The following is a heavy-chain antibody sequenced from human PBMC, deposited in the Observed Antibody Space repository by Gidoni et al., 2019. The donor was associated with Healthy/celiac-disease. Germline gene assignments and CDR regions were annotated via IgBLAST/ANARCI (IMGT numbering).Heavy chain of an antibody. V-gene: IGHV3-33*01. CDR3: ARPGDILTGDFPVEY. CDR2: IWYDGSNK. J-gene: IGHJ4*02. Sequence: QVQLVESGGGVVQPGRSLRLSCAASGFTFSSYGMHWVRQAPGKGLEWVAVIWYDGSNKYYADSVKGRFTISRDNSKNTLYLQMNSLRAEDTAVYYCARPGDILTGDFPVEYWGQGTLVTVSS. CDR1: GFTFSSYG. D-gene: IGHD3-9*01.